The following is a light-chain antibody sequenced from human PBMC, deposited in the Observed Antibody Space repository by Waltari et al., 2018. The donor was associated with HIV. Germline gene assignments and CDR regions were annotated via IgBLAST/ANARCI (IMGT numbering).Light chain of an antibody. V-gene: IGKV1-12*01. J-gene: IGKJ2*01. CDR2: AAS. CDR1: QDISRC. CDR3: QQANSFPYT. Sequence: DIQMTQSPSSASASVGDRVTITFRASQDISRCLAWYQQKPGKAPKLLIYAASTLQGGVPSRFSGSGSGTEFTLTISSLQPEDFATYYCQQANSFPYTFGQGTKLDIK.